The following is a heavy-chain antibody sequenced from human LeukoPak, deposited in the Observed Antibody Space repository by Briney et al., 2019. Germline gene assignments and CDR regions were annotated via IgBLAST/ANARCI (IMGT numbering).Heavy chain of an antibody. D-gene: IGHD5-24*01. CDR1: GYTLTELS. Sequence: ASVKVSCKVSGYTLTELSMHWVRQAPGKGLEWMGGFDPEDGETIYARKFQGRVTMTEDTSTDTAYMELSSLRSEDTAVYYCATWGPEMATSYGMDVWGQGTTVTVSS. CDR2: FDPEDGET. CDR3: ATWGPEMATSYGMDV. V-gene: IGHV1-24*01. J-gene: IGHJ6*02.